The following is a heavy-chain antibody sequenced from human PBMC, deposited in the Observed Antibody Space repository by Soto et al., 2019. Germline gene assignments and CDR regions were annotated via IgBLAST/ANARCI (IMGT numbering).Heavy chain of an antibody. CDR2: ISGSGGST. CDR3: AKVGQANSSGYYSGY. V-gene: IGHV3-23*01. D-gene: IGHD3-22*01. J-gene: IGHJ4*02. CDR1: GFTFSSHA. Sequence: GGALRLSGAASGFTFSSHAMSWVRQAPGKGLEWGAGISGSGGSTYYADSVKGRFTISRDNSKNTLYLQMNSLRAEDTAVYYCAKVGQANSSGYYSGYWRQRTLVTVSS.